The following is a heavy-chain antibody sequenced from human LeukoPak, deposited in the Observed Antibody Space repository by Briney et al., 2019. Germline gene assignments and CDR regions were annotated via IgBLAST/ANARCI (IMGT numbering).Heavy chain of an antibody. CDR2: IYSGGST. V-gene: IGHV3-66*01. D-gene: IGHD3-10*01. CDR1: GFTVSSNY. CDR3: ARGAMVRGVNPYYFDY. Sequence: GGSLRLSCAASGFTVSSNYMSWVRQAPGKGLEWASVIYSGGSTYYADSVKGRFTISRDNSKNTLYLQMNSLRAEDTAVYYCARGAMVRGVNPYYFDYWGQGTLVTVSS. J-gene: IGHJ4*02.